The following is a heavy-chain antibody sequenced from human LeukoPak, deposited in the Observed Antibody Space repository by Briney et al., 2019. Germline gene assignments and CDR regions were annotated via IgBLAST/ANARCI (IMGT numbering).Heavy chain of an antibody. CDR2: IWYDGSNK. V-gene: IGHV3-33*01. Sequence: GGSLRLSCAASGFTFSSYGMHWVRQAPGKGLEWVAVIWYDGSNKYYADSVKGRFTISRDNSKNTLYLQMNSLRAEDTAVYYCASEEDSSGYYSFDYWGQGTLVTVSS. CDR3: ASEEDSSGYYSFDY. J-gene: IGHJ4*02. CDR1: GFTFSSYG. D-gene: IGHD3-22*01.